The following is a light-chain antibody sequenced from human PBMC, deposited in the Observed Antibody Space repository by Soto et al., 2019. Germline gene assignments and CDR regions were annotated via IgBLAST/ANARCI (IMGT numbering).Light chain of an antibody. V-gene: IGKV1-39*01. CDR2: ATS. J-gene: IGKJ1*01. Sequence: DIQMTQSPSSLSASVGDRVTITCRASQRVSTYLNWFQQRPGKAPKLLMYATSTLESGVPSRFSGSASKTNSTLTISSLQPEDFATYYCHQTYSTPPTFGQGTKVEIK. CDR3: HQTYSTPPT. CDR1: QRVSTY.